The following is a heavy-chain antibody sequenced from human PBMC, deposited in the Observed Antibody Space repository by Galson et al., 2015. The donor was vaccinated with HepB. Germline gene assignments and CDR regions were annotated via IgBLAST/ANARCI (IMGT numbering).Heavy chain of an antibody. D-gene: IGHD6-13*01. Sequence: SLRLSCAASGFTFSGYWMHWVRQAPGKGLMWVSRINSDGSEPKYADSVKGRFTISRDNVKNTLYLQMNSLRAEDTAVYYCARDAATGFFFDSWGQGTLVTVSS. J-gene: IGHJ4*02. CDR3: ARDAATGFFFDS. CDR1: GFTFSGYW. CDR2: INSDGSEP. V-gene: IGHV3-74*01.